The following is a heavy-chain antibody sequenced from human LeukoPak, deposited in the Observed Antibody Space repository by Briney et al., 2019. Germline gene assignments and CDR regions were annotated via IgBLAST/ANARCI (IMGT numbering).Heavy chain of an antibody. Sequence: SETLSLTCTVSGGSISSSSYYWSWIRQPPGKGLEWIGYIYYSGSTNYNPSLKSRVTISVDTSKNQFSLKLSSVTAADTAVYYCARDTGSSGWPGTGFDYWGQGTLVTVSS. D-gene: IGHD6-19*01. J-gene: IGHJ4*02. CDR3: ARDTGSSGWPGTGFDY. V-gene: IGHV4-61*01. CDR2: IYYSGST. CDR1: GGSISSSSYY.